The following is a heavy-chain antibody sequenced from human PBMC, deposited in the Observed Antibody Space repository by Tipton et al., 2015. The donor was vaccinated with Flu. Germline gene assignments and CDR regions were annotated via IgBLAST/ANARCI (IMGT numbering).Heavy chain of an antibody. V-gene: IGHV4-38-2*02. CDR2: VHRSGTT. J-gene: IGHJ6*02. CDR3: ARARAPYYYYAMDV. D-gene: IGHD3-10*01. CDR1: GDSIGSRYY. Sequence: TLSLTCFVSGDSIGSRYYWGWIRQPPGKGLEWIANVHRSGTTYYNPSLKSRVTMSVDTSKNQFSLRLKSVTAADTAIYYCARARAPYYYYAMDVWGQGATVTVS.